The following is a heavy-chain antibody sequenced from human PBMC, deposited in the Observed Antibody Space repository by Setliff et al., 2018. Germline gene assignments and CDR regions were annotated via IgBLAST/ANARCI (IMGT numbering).Heavy chain of an antibody. CDR2: ISSTGDDI. CDR3: ARDVFDFRTGQADP. CDR1: GFSLNSFR. Sequence: GALRLSCAASGFSLNSFRMTWIRQPPGKGLEWVSSISSTGDDIYYADPVKGRFTISRDNAENSLYLQMNSLRADDTAVYYCARDVFDFRTGQADPWGQGTLVTVSS. D-gene: IGHD3-3*01. J-gene: IGHJ5*02. V-gene: IGHV3-21*01.